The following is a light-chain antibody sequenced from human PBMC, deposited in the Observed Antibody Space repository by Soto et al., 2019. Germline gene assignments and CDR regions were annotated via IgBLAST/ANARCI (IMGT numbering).Light chain of an antibody. Sequence: QSALTQPPSASGSPGQSATISCTGTSSDVGGYNYVSWYQQHPGKAPKLMIYEVSKRPSGVPDRFSGSKSGNTASLTVSGLQAEDEADYYCSSYAGSNRVFGGGTQLTVL. CDR3: SSYAGSNRV. V-gene: IGLV2-8*01. CDR1: SSDVGGYNY. CDR2: EVS. J-gene: IGLJ3*02.